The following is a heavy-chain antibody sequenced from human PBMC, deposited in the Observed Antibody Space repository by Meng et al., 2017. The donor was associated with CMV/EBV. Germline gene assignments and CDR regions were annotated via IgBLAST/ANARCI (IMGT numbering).Heavy chain of an antibody. CDR2: INWNGGST. J-gene: IGHJ4*02. V-gene: IGHV3-20*04. CDR1: GFTFDDYG. D-gene: IGHD5-12*01. Sequence: GESLKISCAASGFTFDDYGMSWVHQAPGKGLEWVSGINWNGGSTGYADSVKGRFTISRDNAKNSLYLQMNSLRAEDTALYYCARGVGGYEDFNYFDYWGQGTLVTVSS. CDR3: ARGVGGYEDFNYFDY.